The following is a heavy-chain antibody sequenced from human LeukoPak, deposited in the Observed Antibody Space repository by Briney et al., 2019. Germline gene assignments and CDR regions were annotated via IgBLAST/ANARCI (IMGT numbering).Heavy chain of an antibody. J-gene: IGHJ4*02. CDR3: ATGITIFGVVPTHLNY. CDR1: GYTFTSYG. CDR2: ISAYNGNT. D-gene: IGHD3-3*01. Sequence: ASVKVSCKASGYTFTSYGISWVRQAPGQGLEWMGWISAYNGNTNYAQKLQGRVTVTTDTSTSTAYMELRSLRSDDTAVYYCATGITIFGVVPTHLNYWGQGTLVTVSS. V-gene: IGHV1-18*01.